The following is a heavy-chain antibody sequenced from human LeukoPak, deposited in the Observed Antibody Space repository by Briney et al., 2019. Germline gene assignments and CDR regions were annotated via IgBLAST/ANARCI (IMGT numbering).Heavy chain of an antibody. CDR3: AREFNDYFDY. CDR2: IYRDGTT. CDR1: GFTVSGNY. Sequence: PGGSLRLSCAASGFTVSGNYMNWVRQAPGKGLEWVSVIYRDGTTSSADSVKGRFTISRDNSKNSMYPQMNSLRAEDTAVYYCAREFNDYFDYWGQGTLVTVSS. V-gene: IGHV3-53*01. D-gene: IGHD2-8*01. J-gene: IGHJ4*02.